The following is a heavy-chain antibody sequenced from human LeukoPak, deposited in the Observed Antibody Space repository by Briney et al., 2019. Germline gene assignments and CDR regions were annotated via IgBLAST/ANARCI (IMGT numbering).Heavy chain of an antibody. V-gene: IGHV4-34*01. Sequence: PSETLSLTCAVYGGSFSGYYWSWIRQPPGKGLEWIGEINHSGSTNYNPSLKSRVTISVDTSKNQFSLKLSSVTAADTAVYYCARDYYGSGSIWFDPWGQGTLVTVSS. CDR2: INHSGST. CDR3: ARDYYGSGSIWFDP. D-gene: IGHD3-10*01. CDR1: GGSFSGYY. J-gene: IGHJ5*02.